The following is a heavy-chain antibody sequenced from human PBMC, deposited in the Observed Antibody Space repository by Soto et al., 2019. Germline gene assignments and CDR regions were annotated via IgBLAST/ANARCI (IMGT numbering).Heavy chain of an antibody. CDR3: ARAGYCSGGSCYLGWFDP. D-gene: IGHD2-15*01. J-gene: IGHJ5*02. CDR1: GGSISSSSHY. Sequence: PSETLSLTCTVSGGSISSSSHYWDWIRQPPKKGLEWIGSIFYSGSTYYNPSLKSRVTISVDTSKNQFSLKLGSVTAADTAVYYCARAGYCSGGSCYLGWFDPWGQGTLVTVSS. V-gene: IGHV4-39*01. CDR2: IFYSGST.